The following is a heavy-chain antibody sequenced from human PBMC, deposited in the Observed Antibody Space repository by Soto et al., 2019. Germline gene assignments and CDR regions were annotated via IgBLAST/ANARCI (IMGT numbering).Heavy chain of an antibody. CDR1: GVTFSNAW. D-gene: IGHD6-19*01. J-gene: IGHJ6*02. V-gene: IGHV3-15*07. CDR2: IKSKTDGGTT. CDR3: TTDSSSGWYGYYGMDV. Sequence: PCWSRRLSFAASGVTFSNAWMNWVRQAPGKGLEWVGRIKSKTDGGTTDYAAPVKGRFTISRDDSKNTLYLQMNSLKTEDTAVYYCTTDSSSGWYGYYGMDVWGQGTTVTVSS.